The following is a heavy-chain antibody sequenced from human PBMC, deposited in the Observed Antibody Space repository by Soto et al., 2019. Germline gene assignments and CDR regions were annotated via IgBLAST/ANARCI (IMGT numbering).Heavy chain of an antibody. CDR3: ARAGMITFGVAPLRYYYYYMDV. CDR1: GFTFSDHY. D-gene: IGHD3-16*01. Sequence: EVQLVESGGGLVQPGGSLRLSCAASGFTFSDHYMDWVRQAPGKGLEWVGRTRNKANSYTTEYAASVKGRFTISRDDSKNSLYLQMNSLKTEDTAVYYCARAGMITFGVAPLRYYYYYMDVWGKGTTVTVSS. CDR2: TRNKANSYTT. V-gene: IGHV3-72*01. J-gene: IGHJ6*03.